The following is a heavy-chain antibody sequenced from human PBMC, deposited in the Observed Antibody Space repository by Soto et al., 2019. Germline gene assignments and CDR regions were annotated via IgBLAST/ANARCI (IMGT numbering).Heavy chain of an antibody. D-gene: IGHD5-18*01. CDR1: GGTFSTYT. CDR2: ITPILGET. V-gene: IGHV1-69*06. Sequence: QVHLVQSGTEVRKPGSSVTVSCKVSGGTFSTYTISWVRQAPGQGLQWMGAITPILGETTYAQHFQGRDFITADISATTAYMELSDLTSEDTAMYYCGRVPRYSFPTSDSLDQWGQGTRVTVSS. J-gene: IGHJ4*02. CDR3: GRVPRYSFPTSDSLDQ.